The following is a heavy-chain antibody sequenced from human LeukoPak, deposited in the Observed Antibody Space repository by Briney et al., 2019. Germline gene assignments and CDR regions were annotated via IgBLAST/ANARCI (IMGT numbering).Heavy chain of an antibody. CDR1: GFTFSSYW. CDR2: IKQDGSEK. CDR3: ARGRKVSYYYDSSGYSDWFDP. Sequence: GGSLRLSCAASGFTFSSYWMSWVRQAPGKGLEWVANIKQDGSEKYYVDSVKGRFTISRDNAKNSLYLQMNSLRAEDTAVYYCARGRKVSYYYDSSGYSDWFDPWGQGTLVTVSS. J-gene: IGHJ5*02. D-gene: IGHD3-22*01. V-gene: IGHV3-7*01.